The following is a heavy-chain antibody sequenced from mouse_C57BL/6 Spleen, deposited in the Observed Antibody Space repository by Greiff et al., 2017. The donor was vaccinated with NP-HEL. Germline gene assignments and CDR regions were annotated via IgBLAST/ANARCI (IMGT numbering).Heavy chain of an antibody. J-gene: IGHJ2*01. CDR3: ARGVLPHYFDY. CDR2: ISSGSSTI. CDR1: GFTFSDYG. Sequence: EVKLMESGGGLVKPGGSLKLSCAASGFTFSDYGMHWVRQAPEKGLEWVAYISSGSSTIYYADTVKGRFTISRDNAKNTLFLQMTSLRSEDTAMYYCARGVLPHYFDYWGQGTTLTVSS. D-gene: IGHD1-1*01. V-gene: IGHV5-17*01.